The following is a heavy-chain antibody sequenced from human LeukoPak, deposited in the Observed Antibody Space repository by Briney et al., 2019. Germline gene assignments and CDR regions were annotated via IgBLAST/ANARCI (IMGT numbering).Heavy chain of an antibody. J-gene: IGHJ4*02. CDR2: IIPIFGIA. V-gene: IGHV1-69*04. Sequence: GASVKVSCKASVGTSSSYAISWVRQAPGQGLEWMGRIIPIFGIANYAQKFQGRVTITADISTSTAYMELSSLRSEDTAVYYCARAPYSGSYYLFDYWGQGTLVTVSS. CDR1: VGTSSSYA. CDR3: ARAPYSGSYYLFDY. D-gene: IGHD1-26*01.